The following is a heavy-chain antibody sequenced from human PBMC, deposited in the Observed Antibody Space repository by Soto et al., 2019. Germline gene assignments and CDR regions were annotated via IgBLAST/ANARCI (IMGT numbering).Heavy chain of an antibody. CDR2: INPSGGST. Sequence: GASVKVSCKASGYTFTSYYMHWVRQAPGQGLEWMGIINPSGGSTSYAQKFQGRVTMTRDTSTSTVYMELSSLRSEDTAVYYCARDYYDDFLPNDAFDIWGQGTMVTVSS. J-gene: IGHJ3*02. D-gene: IGHD3-3*01. V-gene: IGHV1-46*01. CDR3: ARDYYDDFLPNDAFDI. CDR1: GYTFTSYY.